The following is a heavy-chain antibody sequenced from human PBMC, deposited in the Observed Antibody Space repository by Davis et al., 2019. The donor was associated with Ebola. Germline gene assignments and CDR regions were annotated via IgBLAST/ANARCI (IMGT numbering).Heavy chain of an antibody. J-gene: IGHJ6*02. CDR1: GFTFGSYS. CDR2: ISTSSTYI. V-gene: IGHV3-21*01. Sequence: SLIISCAASGFTFGSYSMSWVRQAPGKGSELVSCISTSSTYIYYADSVKGRFTISRDNAKNSLYLQLNSLRAADTAVYYGARESDATGYDYGMDVWGQGTTVTVSS. CDR3: ARESDATGYDYGMDV. D-gene: IGHD3-10*01.